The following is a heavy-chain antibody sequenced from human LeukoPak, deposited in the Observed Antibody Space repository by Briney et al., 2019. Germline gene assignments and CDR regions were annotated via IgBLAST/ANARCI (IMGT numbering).Heavy chain of an antibody. CDR2: IIPILGIA. V-gene: IGHV1-69*04. J-gene: IGHJ4*02. Sequence: SVKVSCKASGGTFSSYAISWVRQAPGQGLEWMGRIIPILGIANYAQKFQGRVTITTDKSTSTAYMELSSLRSEDTAVYYCAIPLDDSSARFDYWGQGTLVTVSS. D-gene: IGHD3-22*01. CDR1: GGTFSSYA. CDR3: AIPLDDSSARFDY.